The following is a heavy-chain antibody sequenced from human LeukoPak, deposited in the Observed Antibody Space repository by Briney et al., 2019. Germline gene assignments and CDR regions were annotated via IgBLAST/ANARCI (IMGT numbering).Heavy chain of an antibody. D-gene: IGHD3-10*01. CDR1: GYTFNNHD. J-gene: IGHJ4*02. Sequence: ASVKVSCKASGYTFNNHDINWVRQATGQGLQWVGRMNPNSGNAAYAQNLQGRVTMTWDSSTNTAYLEVAALRSDDTAVYYCAKSSGDYFFAYWGQGTLVTVSS. CDR3: AKSSGDYFFAY. V-gene: IGHV1-8*01. CDR2: MNPNSGNA.